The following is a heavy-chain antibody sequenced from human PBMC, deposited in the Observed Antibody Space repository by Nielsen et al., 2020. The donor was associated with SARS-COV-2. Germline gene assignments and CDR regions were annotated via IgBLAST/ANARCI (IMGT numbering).Heavy chain of an antibody. CDR3: ARVNRITIFGVVVIDAFDI. CDR1: GFTFSDYY. CDR2: ISSSGSTI. J-gene: IGHJ3*02. D-gene: IGHD3-3*01. V-gene: IGHV3-11*01. Sequence: GGSLRLSCAASGFTFSDYYMSWIRQAPGKGLEWVSYISSSGSTIYYADSVKGRFTISRDNAKNSLYLQMNSLRAEDTAVYYCARVNRITIFGVVVIDAFDIWGQGTMVTVSS.